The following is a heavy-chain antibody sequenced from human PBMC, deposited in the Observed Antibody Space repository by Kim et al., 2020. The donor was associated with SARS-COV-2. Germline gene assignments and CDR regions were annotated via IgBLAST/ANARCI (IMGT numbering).Heavy chain of an antibody. CDR1: GFTFSSYA. Sequence: GGSLRLSCAASGFTFSSYARHGVRQAPGKGLEWVAVISYDGSNKYYADSVKGRFTISRDNSKNTLYLQMNSLRAEDTAVYYCARAVAGTYYYGMDVWGQG. CDR2: ISYDGSNK. J-gene: IGHJ6*02. V-gene: IGHV3-30*04. CDR3: ARAVAGTYYYGMDV. D-gene: IGHD6-19*01.